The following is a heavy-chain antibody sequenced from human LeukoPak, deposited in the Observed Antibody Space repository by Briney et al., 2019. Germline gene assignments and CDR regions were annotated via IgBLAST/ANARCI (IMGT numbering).Heavy chain of an antibody. CDR1: GGSISSYY. CDR2: IYTSGST. Sequence: SETLSLTCTVSGGSISSYYWSWIRQPPGKGLEWIGRIYTSGSTNYNPSLKSRVTMSVDTSKNQFSLKLSSVTVADTAVYYCARYIPARPGFDYWGQGTLVTVSS. CDR3: ARYIPARPGFDY. J-gene: IGHJ4*02. D-gene: IGHD6-6*01. V-gene: IGHV4-4*07.